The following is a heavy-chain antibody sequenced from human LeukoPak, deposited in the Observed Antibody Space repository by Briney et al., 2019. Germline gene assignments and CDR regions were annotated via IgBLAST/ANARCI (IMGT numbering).Heavy chain of an antibody. CDR2: INPHSGGT. J-gene: IGHJ3*02. V-gene: IGHV1-2*02. CDR1: GYTFTSYY. D-gene: IGHD4-23*01. CDR3: ARDTTSVVIEDAFDI. Sequence: ASVKVSCKASGYTFTSYYMHWVRQAPGQGLERMGWINPHSGGTDYARKFQGRVTMTRDTSISVAYMELSRLRSDDTAVYYCARDTTSVVIEDAFDIWGQGTMVTVSS.